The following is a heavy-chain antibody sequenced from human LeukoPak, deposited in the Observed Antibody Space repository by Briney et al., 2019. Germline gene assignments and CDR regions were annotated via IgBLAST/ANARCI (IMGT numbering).Heavy chain of an antibody. CDR2: INPNRGGT. V-gene: IGHV1-2*02. CDR1: GYTFTSYG. CDR3: ARDHGDDAFDI. J-gene: IGHJ3*02. D-gene: IGHD3-3*01. Sequence: ASVKVSCKASGYTFTSYGISWVRQAPGQGLEWMGWINPNRGGTNYAQKFQGRVTMTRDTSISTAYMELRSVRSDDTAVYYCARDHGDDAFDIWGPGTMVTVSS.